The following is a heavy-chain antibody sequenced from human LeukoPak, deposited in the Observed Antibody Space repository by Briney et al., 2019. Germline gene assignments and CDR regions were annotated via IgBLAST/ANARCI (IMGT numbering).Heavy chain of an antibody. J-gene: IGHJ6*02. D-gene: IGHD2-2*03. CDR3: ARVDIVVVPAALPYGMDV. V-gene: IGHV1-69*04. Sequence: SVKVSCKASGGTFSSYAISWVRQAPGQGLEWMGRIIPILGIANYAQKFQGRVTITADKSTSTAYMELSSLRSEDTAVYYCARVDIVVVPAALPYGMDVWGQETTVTVSS. CDR2: IIPILGIA. CDR1: GGTFSSYA.